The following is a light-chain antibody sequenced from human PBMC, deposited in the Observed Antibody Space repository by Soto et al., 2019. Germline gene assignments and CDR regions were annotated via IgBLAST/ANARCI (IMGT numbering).Light chain of an antibody. CDR3: QQYSSYPYT. CDR2: KAS. CDR1: QSISSW. V-gene: IGKV1-5*03. J-gene: IGKJ2*01. Sequence: DIPMTQSPSTLSASVGDRVTITCRASQSISSWLAWYQQKPGTAPKLLIYKASSLKSGVPSRFSGSGSGTEFTLTISSLQPDDFATYYCQQYSSYPYTFGQGTKLEIK.